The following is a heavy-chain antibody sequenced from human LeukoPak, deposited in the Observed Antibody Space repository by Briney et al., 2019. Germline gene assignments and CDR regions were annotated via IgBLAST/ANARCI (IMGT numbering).Heavy chain of an antibody. Sequence: GGSLRLSCAASGFTFSRFWMTWVRQAPGKGLEWVANIKEDGSGKYYVDSVKGRFTISKDNAKNSVFLQMNSLRVEDTAIYYCAGDASRGFDYWGQGTLVTVSS. CDR1: GFTFSRFW. D-gene: IGHD2-2*01. CDR2: IKEDGSGK. CDR3: AGDASRGFDY. V-gene: IGHV3-7*01. J-gene: IGHJ4*02.